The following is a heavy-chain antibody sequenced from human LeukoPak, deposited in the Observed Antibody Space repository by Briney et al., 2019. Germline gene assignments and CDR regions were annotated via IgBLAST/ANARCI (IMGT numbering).Heavy chain of an antibody. CDR3: ARRVDTAMAAADY. D-gene: IGHD5-18*01. J-gene: IGHJ4*02. CDR2: ISSSSSYI. CDR1: GFTFSSYS. Sequence: GGSLRLSCAASGFTFSSYSMNWVCQAPGKGLEWVSSISSSSSYIYYADSVKGRFTISRDNAKNSLYLQMSSLRAEDTAVYYCARRVDTAMAAADYWGQGTLVTVSS. V-gene: IGHV3-21*01.